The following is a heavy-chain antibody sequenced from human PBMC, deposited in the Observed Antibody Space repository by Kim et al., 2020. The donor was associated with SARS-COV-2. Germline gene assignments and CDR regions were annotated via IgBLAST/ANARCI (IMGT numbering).Heavy chain of an antibody. Sequence: ASVKVSCKASGYTFTSYGISWVRQAPGQGLEWMGWISAYNGNTNYAQKLQGRVTMTTDTSTSTAYMELRSLRSDDTAVYYCAGGNWNDFYYGMDVWGQGTTVTVSS. CDR1: GYTFTSYG. D-gene: IGHD1-20*01. CDR3: AGGNWNDFYYGMDV. J-gene: IGHJ6*02. CDR2: ISAYNGNT. V-gene: IGHV1-18*01.